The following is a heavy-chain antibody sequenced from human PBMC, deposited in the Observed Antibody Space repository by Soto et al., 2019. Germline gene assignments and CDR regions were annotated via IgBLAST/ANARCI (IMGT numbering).Heavy chain of an antibody. D-gene: IGHD6-13*01. J-gene: IGHJ5*02. CDR3: ARHERGYSSSWYPYNWFDP. CDR1: GRSISSSSYY. CDR2: IYYSGST. V-gene: IGHV4-39*01. Sequence: SETLSLTCTVSGRSISSSSYYWGWIRQPPGKGMELIGIIYYSGSTYYIPSLKSRVTISVDTSKNQFSLKLSSVTAADTAVYYCARHERGYSSSWYPYNWFDPWGQGTLVTVSS.